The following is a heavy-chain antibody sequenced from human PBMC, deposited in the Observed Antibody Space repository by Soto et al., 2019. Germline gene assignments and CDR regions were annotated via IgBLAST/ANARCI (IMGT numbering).Heavy chain of an antibody. V-gene: IGHV3-48*01. J-gene: IGHJ4*02. CDR1: GFTFSSYS. CDR2: ISSSSSTI. Sequence: GGSLRLSCAASGFTFSSYSMNWVRQAPGKGLEWVSYISSSSSTIYYADSVKGRFTISRDNAKNSLYLQMNSLRAEDTAVYYCARVYYDSSGYYDINYFDFWGQGTLVTVSS. D-gene: IGHD3-22*01. CDR3: ARVYYDSSGYYDINYFDF.